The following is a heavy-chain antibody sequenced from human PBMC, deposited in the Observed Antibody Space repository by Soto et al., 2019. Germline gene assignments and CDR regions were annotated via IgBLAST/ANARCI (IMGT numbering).Heavy chain of an antibody. CDR2: IRNGGGDT. D-gene: IGHD2-2*01. CDR3: ARCQVVTGVSGWCNNFDP. CDR1: GFTLSTYA. V-gene: IGHV3-23*01. J-gene: IGHJ5*02. Sequence: GGSLRLSCAASGFTLSTYAMNWVRQAPGKGLEWVSSIRNGGGDTFYADSVKGRFTISRDNSKNTLYLQMNGLRAEDTAVYYCARCQVVTGVSGWCNNFDPWGQGTLVTVSS.